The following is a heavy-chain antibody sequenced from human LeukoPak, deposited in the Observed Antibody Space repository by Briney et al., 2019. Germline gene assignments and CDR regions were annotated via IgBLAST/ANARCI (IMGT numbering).Heavy chain of an antibody. CDR3: ARIGDIVVVVAATPSHMDV. V-gene: IGHV1-2*06. Sequence: GASVKISCKASGYTFTGYYMHWVRPAPGQGLEWMGRINPNSGGTNYAQKFQGRVTMTRDTSISTAYMELSRLRSDDTAVYYCARIGDIVVVVAATPSHMDVWGKGTTVTVSS. CDR2: INPNSGGT. CDR1: GYTFTGYY. J-gene: IGHJ6*03. D-gene: IGHD2-15*01.